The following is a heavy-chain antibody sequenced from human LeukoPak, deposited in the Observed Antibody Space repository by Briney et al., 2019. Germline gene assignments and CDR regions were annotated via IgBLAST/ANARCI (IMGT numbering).Heavy chain of an antibody. Sequence: GGSLRISCAASGFTFSTYWMSWVRQAPGKGLEWVANIKQDGSEKYYVDSVKGRFTISRDNAKNSLYLQMNSPRAEDTAMYYCARDSAGNDYWGQGTLVTVSS. D-gene: IGHD6-13*01. CDR2: IKQDGSEK. CDR3: ARDSAGNDY. J-gene: IGHJ4*02. CDR1: GFTFSTYW. V-gene: IGHV3-7*01.